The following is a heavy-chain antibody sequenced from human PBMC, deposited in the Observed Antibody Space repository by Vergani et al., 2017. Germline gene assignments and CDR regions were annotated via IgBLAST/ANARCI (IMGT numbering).Heavy chain of an antibody. CDR1: GGSFSGYY. CDR3: AREGRGYYGSGTPLRGMDV. J-gene: IGHJ6*02. CDR2: INHSGST. V-gene: IGHV4-34*01. D-gene: IGHD3-10*01. Sequence: QVQLQQWGAGLLKPSETLSLTCAVYGGSFSGYYWSWIRQPPGKGLGWIGEINHSGSTNYNPSLKSRVTISVDTSKNQFSLKLSSVTAADTAVYYCAREGRGYYGSGTPLRGMDVWGQGTTVTVSS.